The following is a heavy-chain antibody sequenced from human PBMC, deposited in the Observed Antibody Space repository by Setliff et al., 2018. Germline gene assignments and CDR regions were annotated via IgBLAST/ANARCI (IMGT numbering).Heavy chain of an antibody. V-gene: IGHV4-4*02. CDR3: TVYNTGSSKDHY. Sequence: SETLSLTCAVSGGSISSSNWWSWIRQPPGKGLEWIGEINHSGSTDYNPSLKGRVTISVDTSKNQFSLKLSSVTAADTALYYCTVYNTGSSKDHYWGQGTPVTVSS. CDR2: INHSGST. J-gene: IGHJ4*02. CDR1: GGSISSSNW. D-gene: IGHD2-8*02.